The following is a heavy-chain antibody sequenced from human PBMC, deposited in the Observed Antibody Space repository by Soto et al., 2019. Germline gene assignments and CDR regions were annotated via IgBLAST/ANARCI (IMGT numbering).Heavy chain of an antibody. Sequence: QAQLMQSGAEVEEPGSSLKVSCKASGGTFSGYAISWVGQAPGRGLEGLGGIIPIFGITNYARKFQNRLTIAAAASSPTGYMDRTSLTPEYSTMYYNASEPRSITVTTSSDDLQHWGQGHLVSVS. D-gene: IGHD1-1*01. CDR1: GGTFSGYA. V-gene: IGHV1-69*01. CDR2: IIPIFGIT. J-gene: IGHJ1*01. CDR3: ASEPRSITVTTSSDDLQH.